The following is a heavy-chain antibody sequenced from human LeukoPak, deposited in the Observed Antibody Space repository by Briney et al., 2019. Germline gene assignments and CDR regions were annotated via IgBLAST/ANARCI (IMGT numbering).Heavy chain of an antibody. CDR3: ARDLLSVDNYDALDI. Sequence: SVKVSCKASGATFGSHSISWVRQAPGQGLEWMGGIVPMFGTDVYAQRFQGRVTVTADESTTAAYMELISLTSEDTAMYYCARDLLSVDNYDALDIWGQGTMVTVSS. CDR2: IVPMFGTD. D-gene: IGHD5-12*01. J-gene: IGHJ3*02. V-gene: IGHV1-69*13. CDR1: GATFGSHS.